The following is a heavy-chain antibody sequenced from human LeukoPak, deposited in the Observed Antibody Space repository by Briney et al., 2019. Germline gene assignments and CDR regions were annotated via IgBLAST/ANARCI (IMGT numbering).Heavy chain of an antibody. J-gene: IGHJ1*01. Sequence: GASVKVSCNASGHRFTSHYIHWLRQAPGQGLEWMGIINPGGGTTDYAQKFQGRVTMTTDTSTSTAYMELRSLRSDDTAVYYCARDHPYCSGIRCYGRYFQHWGQGTLVTVSS. CDR3: ARDHPYCSGIRCYGRYFQH. CDR1: GHRFTSHY. CDR2: INPGGGTT. D-gene: IGHD2-2*01. V-gene: IGHV1-46*01.